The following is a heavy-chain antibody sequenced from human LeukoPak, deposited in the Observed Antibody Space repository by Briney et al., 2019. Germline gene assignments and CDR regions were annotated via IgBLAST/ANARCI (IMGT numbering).Heavy chain of an antibody. CDR1: GFTFSSYA. J-gene: IGHJ4*02. V-gene: IGHV3-23*01. CDR2: ISGSGGST. CDR3: AKDHNSIAAGD. Sequence: GGSLRLSCAASGFTFSSYAMSWVRQAPVKGLEWVSTISGSGGSTYYADSVKGRFTISRDNSKNTLYLQMNSLRAEDTPVYYCAKDHNSIAAGDWGQGTLVTVSS. D-gene: IGHD6-13*01.